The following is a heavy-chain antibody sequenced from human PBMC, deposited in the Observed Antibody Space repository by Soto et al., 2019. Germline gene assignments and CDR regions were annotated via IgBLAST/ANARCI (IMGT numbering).Heavy chain of an antibody. CDR3: ARAMSRSKTAFGH. CDR2: ISSTSGTI. Sequence: LRLSCATSGLTFSDYDMTWIRQAPGKGLEWVSYISSTSGTISYADSVKGRFTLSRDNAKNSLYLQMISLRAEDTAVYYCARAMSRSKTAFGHWGQGALVTLSS. D-gene: IGHD3-10*02. CDR1: GLTFSDYD. J-gene: IGHJ4*02. V-gene: IGHV3-11*01.